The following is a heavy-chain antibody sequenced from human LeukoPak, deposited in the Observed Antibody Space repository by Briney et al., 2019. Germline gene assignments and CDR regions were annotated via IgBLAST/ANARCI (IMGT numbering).Heavy chain of an antibody. V-gene: IGHV1-69*13. Sequence: SVKVSCKASGGTFSSYAISWVRQAPGQGLEWMGGIIPIFGTANYAQKFQGRVTITADESTSTAYMELSSLRSEDTAVYYCAGAMVRGVISAVFDYRGQGTLVTVSS. CDR3: AGAMVRGVISAVFDY. CDR1: GGTFSSYA. D-gene: IGHD3-10*01. CDR2: IIPIFGTA. J-gene: IGHJ4*02.